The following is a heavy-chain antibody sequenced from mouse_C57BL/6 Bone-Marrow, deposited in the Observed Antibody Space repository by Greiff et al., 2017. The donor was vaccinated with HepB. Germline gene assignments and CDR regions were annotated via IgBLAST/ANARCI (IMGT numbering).Heavy chain of an antibody. CDR1: GYTFTSYW. D-gene: IGHD1-1*01. Sequence: QVQLQQPGAELVKPGASVKMSCKASGYTFTSYWITWVKQRPGQGLEWIGVIYPGSGSTNYNEKFKSKATLTVDTSSSTAYMQLSSLTSEDSAVYYCARLSYYYGSSDYWGQGTTLTVSS. V-gene: IGHV1-55*01. CDR2: IYPGSGST. CDR3: ARLSYYYGSSDY. J-gene: IGHJ2*01.